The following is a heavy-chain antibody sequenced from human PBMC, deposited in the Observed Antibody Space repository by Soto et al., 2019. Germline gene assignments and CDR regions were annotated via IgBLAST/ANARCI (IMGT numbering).Heavy chain of an antibody. J-gene: IGHJ3*01. V-gene: IGHV1-46*01. D-gene: IGHD3-10*01. CDR1: GYTFTPHH. CDR2: FNPSDGST. CDR3: VRANYGSGTYFAAFDF. Sequence: ASVKVSCKASGYTFTPHHMHWVRQAPGQGPEWMGIFNPSDGSTNYAQKFQGRVTMTRDTSTSTVNMELRSLTSEDTAVYYCVRANYGSGTYFAAFDFWGHGTMVTVSS.